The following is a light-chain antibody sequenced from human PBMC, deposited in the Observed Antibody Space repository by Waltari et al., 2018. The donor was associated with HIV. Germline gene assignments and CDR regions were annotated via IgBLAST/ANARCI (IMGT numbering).Light chain of an antibody. CDR3: QQDNSFPPG. J-gene: IGKJ3*01. CDR2: AAS. V-gene: IGKV1-12*01. CDR1: QGISSW. Sequence: DIHMTQSPSSVSASVGDRVTITCRASQGISSWVAWYQQKPGKAPKLLIYAASSLQSGVPSRFSGSGSGKDFTHTISSLQHEDFATYYWQQDNSFPPGFGPGTKVDIK.